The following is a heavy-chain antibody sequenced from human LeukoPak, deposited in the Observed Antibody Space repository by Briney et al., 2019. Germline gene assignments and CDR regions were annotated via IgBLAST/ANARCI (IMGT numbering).Heavy chain of an antibody. D-gene: IGHD3-10*01. CDR2: INPRDGYT. Sequence: ASVKVSCKASGYTFTSYDINWVRQAPGQGLEWMGIINPRDGYTSYAQKFQGRVTMTRDTSTSTVHMAVSSLRSEDTAVYYCARPSPYGPFDYWGQGTLVTVSS. V-gene: IGHV1-46*01. CDR3: ARPSPYGPFDY. J-gene: IGHJ4*02. CDR1: GYTFTSYD.